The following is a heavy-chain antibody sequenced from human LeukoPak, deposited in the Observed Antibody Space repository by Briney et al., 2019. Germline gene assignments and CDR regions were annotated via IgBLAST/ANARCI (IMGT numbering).Heavy chain of an antibody. Sequence: SETLSLTCTVSGGSISGYYWSWIRQPPGKGLEWIGYFYTSGSTNYNPSRKSRVTISVDTSKNQFSLRLSSVTAADTAMYFCARAYSRSYSHFDDWGQGTLVTVSS. J-gene: IGHJ4*02. CDR1: GGSISGYY. CDR3: ARAYSRSYSHFDD. V-gene: IGHV4-4*09. CDR2: FYTSGST. D-gene: IGHD1-26*01.